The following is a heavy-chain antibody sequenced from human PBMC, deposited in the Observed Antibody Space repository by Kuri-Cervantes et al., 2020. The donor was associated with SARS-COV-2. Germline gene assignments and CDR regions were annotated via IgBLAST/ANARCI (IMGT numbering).Heavy chain of an antibody. CDR3: ARLRGYCSSTSCYPSFDY. J-gene: IGHJ4*02. V-gene: IGHV4-39*07. CDR1: GGSISSSSYY. Sequence: ESLKISCTVSGGSISSSSYYWGWIRQPPGKGLEWIGSIYYSGSTNYNPSLKSRVTISVDTSRNQFSLKLSSVTAADTAVYYCARLRGYCSSTSCYPSFDYWGQGTLATFPS. CDR2: IYYSGST. D-gene: IGHD2-2*01.